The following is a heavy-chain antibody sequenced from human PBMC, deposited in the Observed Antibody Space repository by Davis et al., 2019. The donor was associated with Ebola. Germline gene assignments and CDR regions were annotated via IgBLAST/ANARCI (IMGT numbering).Heavy chain of an antibody. D-gene: IGHD3-10*01. CDR1: GFTFSSYA. Sequence: PGGSLRLSCAASGFTFSSYAMHWVRQAPGKGLEWVAVISYDGSNKYYADSVKGRFTISRDNSKNTLYLQMNSLRAEDTAVYYCARDRAQEYMDVWGKGTTVTVSS. J-gene: IGHJ6*03. V-gene: IGHV3-30-3*01. CDR3: ARDRAQEYMDV. CDR2: ISYDGSNK.